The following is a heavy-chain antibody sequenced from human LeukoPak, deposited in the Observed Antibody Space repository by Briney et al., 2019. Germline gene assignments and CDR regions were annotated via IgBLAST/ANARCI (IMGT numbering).Heavy chain of an antibody. CDR3: AKDIRVRSSSYFDY. CDR1: GFTFDDYA. D-gene: IGHD6-13*01. V-gene: IGHV3-9*01. Sequence: GGSLRPSCAASGFTFDDYAMHWVRQAPGKGLEWVSGISWNSGSIGYADSVKGRFTISRDNAKNSLYLQMNSLRAEDTALYYCAKDIRVRSSSYFDYWGQGTLVTVSS. CDR2: ISWNSGSI. J-gene: IGHJ4*02.